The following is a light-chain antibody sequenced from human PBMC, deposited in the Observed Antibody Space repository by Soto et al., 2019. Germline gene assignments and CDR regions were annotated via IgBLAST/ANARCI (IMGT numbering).Light chain of an antibody. V-gene: IGLV2-14*01. CDR2: EGS. CDR3: SSYTRSSTSYV. CDR1: SSDVGGYNY. Sequence: QSVLTQPASVSGSPGQSITISCTGTSSDVGGYNYVSWYQQHPGKAPKLMIYEGSNRPSRVSNRFSGSKSGNTASLTISGLQAEDEADYYCSSYTRSSTSYVFGTGTKVTVL. J-gene: IGLJ1*01.